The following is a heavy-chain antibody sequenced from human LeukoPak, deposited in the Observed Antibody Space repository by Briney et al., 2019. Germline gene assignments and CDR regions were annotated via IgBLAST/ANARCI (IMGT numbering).Heavy chain of an antibody. V-gene: IGHV3-23*01. CDR1: GFTFSSYT. D-gene: IGHD6-19*01. Sequence: GGSLRLSCAASGFTFSSYTMSWVRQAPGKGLEWVSAISGSGGSTYYADSVKGRFTISRDNSKNTLYLQMNSLRAEDTAVYYCAKVYSSGWYGQTDYWGQGALVTVSS. CDR3: AKVYSSGWYGQTDY. CDR2: ISGSGGST. J-gene: IGHJ4*02.